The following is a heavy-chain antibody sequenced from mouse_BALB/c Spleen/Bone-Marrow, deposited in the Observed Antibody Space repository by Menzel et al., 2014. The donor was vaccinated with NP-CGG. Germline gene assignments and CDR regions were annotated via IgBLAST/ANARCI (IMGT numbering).Heavy chain of an antibody. CDR3: ARLPYDGPVY. CDR1: GFTFSSYG. J-gene: IGHJ2*01. CDR2: ISSGGSYT. D-gene: IGHD2-3*01. V-gene: IGHV5-6*01. Sequence: EVQRVESGGDLVKPGGSLKLSCAASGFTFSSYGMSWVRQTPDKRLEWVATISSGGSYTYYPDSVKGRFTISRDNAINTLYLQMSSLKSEDTAMYYCARLPYDGPVYWGQGTTLTVSS.